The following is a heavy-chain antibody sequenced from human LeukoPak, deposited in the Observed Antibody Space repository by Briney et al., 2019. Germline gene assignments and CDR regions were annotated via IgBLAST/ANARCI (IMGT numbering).Heavy chain of an antibody. V-gene: IGHV1-2*02. CDR3: ARVYYYYMDV. J-gene: IGHJ6*03. Sequence: ASVKVSCKASGYTFTGYYMHWVRQAPGQGLEWMGWINPNSGGTNNVQKFQARVTMTRDTSISTAYMELSRLRSDDTAVYYCARVYYYYMDVWGKGTTVTVSS. CDR1: GYTFTGYY. CDR2: INPNSGGT.